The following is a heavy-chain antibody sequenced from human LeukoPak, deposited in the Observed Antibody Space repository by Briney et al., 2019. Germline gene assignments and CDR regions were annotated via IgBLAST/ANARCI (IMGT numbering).Heavy chain of an antibody. Sequence: GGSLRLFCAASGFTFSSYWMHWVRQAPGKGLVWVSRINSDGSSTSYADSVKGRFTISRDNAKNTLYLQMNSLRAEDTAVYYCARDGIAAPHDYWGQGTLVTVSS. J-gene: IGHJ4*02. D-gene: IGHD6-25*01. CDR2: INSDGSST. CDR1: GFTFSSYW. CDR3: ARDGIAAPHDY. V-gene: IGHV3-74*01.